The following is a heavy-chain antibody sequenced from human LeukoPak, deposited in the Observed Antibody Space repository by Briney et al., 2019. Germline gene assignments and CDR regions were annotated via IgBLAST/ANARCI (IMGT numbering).Heavy chain of an antibody. CDR2: IYHSGST. J-gene: IGHJ6*04. CDR1: GGSISSSNW. Sequence: SETLSLTCAVSGGSISSSNWWSWVRQPPGQGLEWIGEIYHSGSTNYNPSLKSRVTISVDKSKNQFSLKLSSVTAADTAVYYCARAIPTSGDYDGDYYYGMDVWGKGTTVTVSS. V-gene: IGHV4-4*02. CDR3: ARAIPTSGDYDGDYYYGMDV. D-gene: IGHD4-17*01.